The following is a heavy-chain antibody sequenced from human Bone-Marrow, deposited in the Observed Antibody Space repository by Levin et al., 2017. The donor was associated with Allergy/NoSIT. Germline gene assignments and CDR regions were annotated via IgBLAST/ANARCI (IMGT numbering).Heavy chain of an antibody. CDR1: GFTFSTHE. CDR3: ARSGDNSGSGTYHDY. Sequence: SCAASGFTFSTHEMNWVRQAPGKGLEWVSYISTSGNTRYYADSVKGRFTISADKANNSLYLQMDDLRAEDTAVYYCARSGDNSGSGTYHDYWGQGTLATVSS. CDR2: ISTSGNTR. D-gene: IGHD3-10*01. V-gene: IGHV3-48*03. J-gene: IGHJ4*02.